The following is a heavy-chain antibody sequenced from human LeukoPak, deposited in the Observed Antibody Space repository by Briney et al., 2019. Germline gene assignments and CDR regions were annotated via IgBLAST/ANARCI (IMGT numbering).Heavy chain of an antibody. CDR2: IQPSDGTP. D-gene: IGHD2-15*01. CDR3: ARGGSWYYFDY. CDR1: AYTFTINN. J-gene: IGHJ4*02. Sequence: ASVRVSFTASAYTFTINNIHWGREGPGQGGKCMGIIQPSDGTPSYPQAFPGTLTMTRDTSTRTVYMELSIMRSDDTAVYYCARGGSWYYFDYWGQGTLVTVSS. V-gene: IGHV1-46*01.